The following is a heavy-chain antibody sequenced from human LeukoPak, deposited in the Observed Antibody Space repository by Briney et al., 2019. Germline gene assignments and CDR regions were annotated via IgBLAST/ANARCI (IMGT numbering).Heavy chain of an antibody. CDR2: IPYDGSNK. J-gene: IGHJ4*02. CDR3: SIIAANSFDY. V-gene: IGHV3-30*02. Sequence: GGSLRLSCAASGFTFSGYGMHWVRQGPGKGLKWVAFIPYDGSNKQYADSVKGRFTISRDNSKNTLYLQMSSLRPEDTAVYFCSIIAANSFDYWGQGTLVTVSS. D-gene: IGHD2-15*01. CDR1: GFTFSGYG.